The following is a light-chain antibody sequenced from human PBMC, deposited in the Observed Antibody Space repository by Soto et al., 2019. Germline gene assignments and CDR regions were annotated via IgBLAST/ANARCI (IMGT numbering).Light chain of an antibody. Sequence: AIRMTQSPSSLSASTGDRVTITCRASQGISSYLAWYQQKPGKAPKLLIYAASTLHSGVPTRFSGRGFGTDLTVTISCLQSEDFSTYYCQQYYSYPFSFGPGTKVEIK. CDR2: AAS. V-gene: IGKV1-8*01. CDR3: QQYYSYPFS. CDR1: QGISSY. J-gene: IGKJ3*01.